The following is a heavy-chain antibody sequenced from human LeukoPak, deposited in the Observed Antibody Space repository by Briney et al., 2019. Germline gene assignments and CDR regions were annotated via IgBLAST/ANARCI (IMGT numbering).Heavy chain of an antibody. CDR2: INPNSGGT. CDR1: GYTFTGYY. Sequence: GTSVKLSCKASGYTFTGYYMHWVRQAPGQGLEWMGWINPNSGGTNYAQKFQGRVTMTRGTSISTAYMELSSLRSEDTAVYYCARVRYNWNVRDAFDIWGQGTMVTVSS. J-gene: IGHJ3*02. V-gene: IGHV1-2*02. D-gene: IGHD1-1*01. CDR3: ARVRYNWNVRDAFDI.